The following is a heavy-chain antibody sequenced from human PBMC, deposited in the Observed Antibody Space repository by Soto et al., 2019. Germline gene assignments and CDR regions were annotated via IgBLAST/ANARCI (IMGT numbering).Heavy chain of an antibody. CDR1: SGSISSYY. CDR2: IYYSGST. Sequence: SETLSLTCTVSSGSISSYYWSWIRQPPGKGLEWIGYIYYSGSTNYNPSLKSRVTISVDTSRNQFSLNLTSATAADTAVYYCARKGAAASYAHYYMDVWGRGTTVTVSS. J-gene: IGHJ6*03. D-gene: IGHD6-13*01. V-gene: IGHV4-59*01. CDR3: ARKGAAASYAHYYMDV.